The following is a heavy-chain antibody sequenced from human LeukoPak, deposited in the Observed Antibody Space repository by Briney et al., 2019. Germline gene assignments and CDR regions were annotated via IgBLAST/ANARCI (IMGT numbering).Heavy chain of an antibody. Sequence: SETLSLTCTVSGGSISSYYWSWIRQPAGKGLEWIGRIYTSGSTNYNPSLKSRVTMSVDTSKNQSALKLSSVTAADTAVYYCARDKRIAARPRSSAFDIWGQGTMVTVSS. D-gene: IGHD6-6*01. J-gene: IGHJ3*02. CDR3: ARDKRIAARPRSSAFDI. CDR2: IYTSGST. CDR1: GGSISSYY. V-gene: IGHV4-4*07.